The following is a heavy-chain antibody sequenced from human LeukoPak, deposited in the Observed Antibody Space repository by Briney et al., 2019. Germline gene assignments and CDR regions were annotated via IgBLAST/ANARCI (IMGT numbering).Heavy chain of an antibody. CDR1: GGSISSSNW. Sequence: PSGTLSLTCVVSGGSISSSNWWSWVRQPPGKGLEWIGEIYHSGSTNYNPSLKSRITISVDKAKNQFSLKLSSVTAADTAVYYCARDSGTTGEVKFDPWGQGTLVTVSS. CDR3: ARDSGTTGEVKFDP. CDR2: IYHSGST. J-gene: IGHJ5*02. V-gene: IGHV4-4*02. D-gene: IGHD3-10*01.